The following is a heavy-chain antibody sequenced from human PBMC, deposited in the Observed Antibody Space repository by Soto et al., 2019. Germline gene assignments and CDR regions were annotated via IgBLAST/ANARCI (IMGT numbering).Heavy chain of an antibody. CDR2: MNPNSGNT. CDR1: ESTFMNYE. Sequence: GASVKVSCKASESTFMNYEISWVRQATGQGLEWMGWMNPNSGNTGYALKFQGRVSMTRNTSIYTVYLELSSLVSDDTAVYYCVRMASSGTLNWFDPWGQGTLVTVSS. D-gene: IGHD1-1*01. J-gene: IGHJ5*02. CDR3: VRMASSGTLNWFDP. V-gene: IGHV1-8*01.